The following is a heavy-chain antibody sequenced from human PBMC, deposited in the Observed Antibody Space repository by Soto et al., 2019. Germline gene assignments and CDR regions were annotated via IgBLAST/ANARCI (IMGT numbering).Heavy chain of an antibody. J-gene: IGHJ6*02. CDR2: ISGSGGST. V-gene: IGHV3-23*01. Sequence: PGGSLRLSCAASGFTFSSYAMSWVRQAPGKGLEWVSAISGSGGSTYYADSVKGRFTISRXXXXXXXXXXXXXXXXXXXXXXXXXXXXXRVVVAAQGDSTYGMDVWGQGTTVTVSS. CDR3: XXXXXRVVVAAQGDSTYGMDV. CDR1: GFTFSSYA. D-gene: IGHD2-15*01.